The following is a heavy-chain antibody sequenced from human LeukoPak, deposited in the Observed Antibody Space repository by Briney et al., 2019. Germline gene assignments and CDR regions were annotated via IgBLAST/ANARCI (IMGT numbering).Heavy chain of an antibody. V-gene: IGHV4-59*01. J-gene: IGHJ6*03. CDR3: ARVSWFPGTSYYYMDV. CDR1: GGSFNDYY. CDR2: IYDSGTT. Sequence: SETLSLTCAVYGGSFNDYYWSWIRQPPGKGLEWFGYIYDSGTTNYNPSLKSRVTISVDTSKNQFSLKLSSVTAADTAVYFCARVSWFPGTSYYYMDVWGKGTTVTVSS. D-gene: IGHD1-1*01.